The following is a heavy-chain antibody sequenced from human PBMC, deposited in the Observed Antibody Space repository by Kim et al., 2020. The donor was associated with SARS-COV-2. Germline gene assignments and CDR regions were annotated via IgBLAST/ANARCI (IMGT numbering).Heavy chain of an antibody. Sequence: GGSLRLSCAASGFTFSSYGMHWVRQAPGKGLEWVAVIWYDGSNKYYADSVKGRFTISRDNSKNTLYLQMNSLRAEDTAVYYCARDGVEFVPAAPYYYYGMDVWGQGTTVTVSS. CDR2: IWYDGSNK. D-gene: IGHD2-2*01. CDR1: GFTFSSYG. J-gene: IGHJ6*02. CDR3: ARDGVEFVPAAPYYYYGMDV. V-gene: IGHV3-33*01.